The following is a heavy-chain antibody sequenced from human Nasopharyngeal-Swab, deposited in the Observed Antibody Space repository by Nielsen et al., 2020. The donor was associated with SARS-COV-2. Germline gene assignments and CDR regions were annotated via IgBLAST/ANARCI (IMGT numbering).Heavy chain of an antibody. Sequence: GESLKISCAASGFTFSDYYMAWIRQAPGKGLEWVSYISTSGRSTDSADSVKGRFTISRDNANNLLFLQMNSLRGDDTAVYYCATDYGGPPPREFDYWGQGTLVTVSS. J-gene: IGHJ4*02. CDR1: GFTFSDYY. V-gene: IGHV3-11*01. CDR3: ATDYGGPPPREFDY. CDR2: ISTSGRST. D-gene: IGHD4-23*01.